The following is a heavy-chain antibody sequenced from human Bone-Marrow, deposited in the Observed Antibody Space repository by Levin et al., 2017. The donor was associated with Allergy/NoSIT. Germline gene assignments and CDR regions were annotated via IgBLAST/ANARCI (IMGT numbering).Heavy chain of an antibody. J-gene: IGHJ4*02. D-gene: IGHD5-24*01. CDR3: ARGDSRDGYNYYFDY. CDR1: GFTFSTTF. V-gene: IGHV3-66*01. CDR2: IYGGGRT. Sequence: SCAASGFTFSTTFMTWVRQAPGKGLEWVSIIYGGGRTYYGDSLDGRFTISRDNSKNTVYLQMNSLRDEDTAVYYCARGDSRDGYNYYFDYWGQGTLVTVSS.